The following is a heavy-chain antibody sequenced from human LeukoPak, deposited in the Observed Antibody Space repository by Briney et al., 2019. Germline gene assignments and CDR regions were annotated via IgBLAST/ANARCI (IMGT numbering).Heavy chain of an antibody. CDR2: FNHSGST. CDR3: ARGHYYDSSGYYDQGPRNDY. J-gene: IGHJ4*02. Sequence: SETLSLTCAVHGGSFSGYYWSWIRQPPGKGLEWIGEFNHSGSTNYNPSLKSRVTISVDTSKNQFSLKLSSVTAADTAVYYCARGHYYDSSGYYDQGPRNDYWGQGTLVTVSS. D-gene: IGHD3-22*01. V-gene: IGHV4-34*01. CDR1: GGSFSGYY.